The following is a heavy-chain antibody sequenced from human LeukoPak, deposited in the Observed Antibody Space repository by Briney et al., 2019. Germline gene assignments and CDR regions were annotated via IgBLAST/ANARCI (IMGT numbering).Heavy chain of an antibody. CDR1: GGSISSIRNY. CDR3: ARHITQAPDFDY. CDR2: MVYSGST. Sequence: PAETLTLTCTVSGGSISSIRNYWGRVRQPPGKVLEWIGSMVYSGSTYYNHADNVKGTLSVDMSKKKYSLKLTSVTAGDTAVYYCARHITQAPDFDYWGQGTLVTVSS. J-gene: IGHJ4*02. V-gene: IGHV4-39*01. D-gene: IGHD1-14*01.